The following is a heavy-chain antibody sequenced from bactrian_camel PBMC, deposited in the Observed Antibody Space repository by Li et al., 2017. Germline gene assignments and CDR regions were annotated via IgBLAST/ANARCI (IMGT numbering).Heavy chain of an antibody. CDR1: GSTFSREY. CDR3: VTGYTTPWGFGY. Sequence: HVQLVESGGGSVQPGGSLRLSCAASGSTFSREYMIWVRQAHGKGLEWVSEISGDGSDIKYADSVKGRFTISRDNAKNTANLEMNSLKSEDTALYYCVTGYTTPWGFGYWGQGTQFTVS. V-gene: IGHV3S6*01. CDR2: ISGDGSDI. D-gene: IGHD3*01. J-gene: IGHJ6*01.